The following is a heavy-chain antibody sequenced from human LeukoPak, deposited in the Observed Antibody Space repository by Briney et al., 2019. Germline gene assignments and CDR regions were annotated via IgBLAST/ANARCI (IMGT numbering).Heavy chain of an antibody. Sequence: SETLSLTCAVSGDSITRGGYSWSWIRQPPGKGLEWIGYIYHGGSAYYNPSLKSRVTISVDTSKNQFSLKLSSVTAADTAVYYCARVRGGRWLQFEYWGQGTLVTVSS. CDR2: IYHGGSA. V-gene: IGHV4-30-2*02. D-gene: IGHD5-24*01. CDR1: GDSITRGGYS. CDR3: ARVRGGRWLQFEY. J-gene: IGHJ4*02.